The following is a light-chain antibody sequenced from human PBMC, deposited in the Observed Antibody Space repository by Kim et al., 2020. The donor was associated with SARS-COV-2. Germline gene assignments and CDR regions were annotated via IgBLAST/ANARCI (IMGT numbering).Light chain of an antibody. V-gene: IGKV3-20*01. J-gene: IGKJ1*01. CDR3: RQYGNSPPWT. CDR2: GAS. Sequence: EIVLTQSPGTLSLSPGERATLSCRASQSVSSNYLAWYQHKAGQGPRLLILGASIRATGIPDRFSGSGSGTDFTLTISRLEPEDFAVYFCRQYGNSPPWTFGQGTKVDIK. CDR1: QSVSSNY.